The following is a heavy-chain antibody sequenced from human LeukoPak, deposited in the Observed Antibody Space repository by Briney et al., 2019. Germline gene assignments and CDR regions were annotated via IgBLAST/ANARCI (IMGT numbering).Heavy chain of an antibody. V-gene: IGHV3-7*01. J-gene: IGHJ4*02. CDR2: IKQDGSQK. Sequence: GGSLRLSCAASGFRFNRFSMSWVRQTPGKGLECVANIKQDGSQKEYGDSVKGRFAISRDNANNFLDLQMNSLRAEDTGVYYCASVDFDNNAHYHYYLPNWGQGTRVTVSS. D-gene: IGHD2/OR15-2a*01. CDR3: ASVDFDNNAHYHYYLPN. CDR1: GFRFNRFS.